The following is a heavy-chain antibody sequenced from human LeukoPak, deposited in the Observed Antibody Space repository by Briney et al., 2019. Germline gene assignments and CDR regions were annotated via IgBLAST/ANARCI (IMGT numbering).Heavy chain of an antibody. CDR3: AKTRTYSATYPDAFDI. Sequence: GGSLRLSCAASGFTFSDYYMSWIRQAPGKGLEWVSYISSSGSTIYYADSVKGRFTISRDNAKNSLYLQMNSLRAEDTAIYYCAKTRTYSATYPDAFDIWGQGTMVTVSS. CDR1: GFTFSDYY. D-gene: IGHD1-26*01. V-gene: IGHV3-11*01. CDR2: ISSSGSTI. J-gene: IGHJ3*02.